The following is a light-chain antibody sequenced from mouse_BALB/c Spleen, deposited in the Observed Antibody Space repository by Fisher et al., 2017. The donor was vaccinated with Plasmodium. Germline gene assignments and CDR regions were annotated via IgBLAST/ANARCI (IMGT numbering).Light chain of an antibody. J-gene: IGKJ1*01. V-gene: IGKV8-30*01. Sequence: DIVLTQTPSSLAVSVGEKVTMSCKSSQNLLYRTNHKSYLAWFQQKPGQSPELLIYWASTRESGVPDRFTGSGSGTDFTLTISSVKAEDLAVYYCQQYYTYRTFGGGTQLEIK. CDR3: QQYYTYRT. CDR2: WAS. CDR1: QNLLYRTNHKSY.